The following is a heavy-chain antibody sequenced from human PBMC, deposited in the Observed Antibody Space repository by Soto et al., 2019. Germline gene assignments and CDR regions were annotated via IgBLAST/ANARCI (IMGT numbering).Heavy chain of an antibody. D-gene: IGHD3-22*01. Sequence: SETLSLTCTVSGGSISSSSYYWGWIRQPPGKGLEWIGSIYYSGSTYYNPSLKSRVTISVDTSKNQFSLKLSSVTAADTAVYYCARHPDYYDSSGYYLWGQGTLVTASS. CDR2: IYYSGST. CDR1: GGSISSSSYY. CDR3: ARHPDYYDSSGYYL. J-gene: IGHJ4*02. V-gene: IGHV4-39*01.